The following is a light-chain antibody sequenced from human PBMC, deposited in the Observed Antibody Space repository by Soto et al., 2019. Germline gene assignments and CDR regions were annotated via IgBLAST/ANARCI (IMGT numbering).Light chain of an antibody. CDR2: YDN. V-gene: IGLV1-44*01. CDR3: ATWDDSRNGV. CDR1: NSNIGSNT. Sequence: QSVLTQPPSASGTPGQRVTISCSGSNSNIGSNTVNWYQQLPGTAPKLLIYYDNLRPSGVPDRISGSKSGTSASLAISGLQSDDEADYYCATWDDSRNGVFGTGTKVTVL. J-gene: IGLJ1*01.